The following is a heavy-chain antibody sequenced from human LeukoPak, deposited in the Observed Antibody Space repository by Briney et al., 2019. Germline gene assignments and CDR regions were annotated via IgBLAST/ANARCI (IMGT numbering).Heavy chain of an antibody. Sequence: PSETLSLTCTVSGGSISSYYWSWIRQPPGKGLDWIGYIYYSGSTNYNPSLKSRVTISVDTSKNQFSLKLSSVTAADTAVYYCARVETYYDFWSEAPGFYYDMDVWGKGTTVTVSS. J-gene: IGHJ6*03. CDR1: GGSISSYY. CDR2: IYYSGST. CDR3: ARVETYYDFWSEAPGFYYDMDV. D-gene: IGHD3-3*01. V-gene: IGHV4-59*01.